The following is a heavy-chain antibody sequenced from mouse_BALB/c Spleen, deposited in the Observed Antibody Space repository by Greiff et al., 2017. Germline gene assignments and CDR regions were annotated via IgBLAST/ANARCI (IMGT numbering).Heavy chain of an antibody. CDR3: ASSSYGYYATDY. D-gene: IGHD1-1*01. V-gene: IGHV1-87*01. CDR2: IYPGAGDN. Sequence: VQLQQSGAGLVRPGASVKLSCKASGYTFTSYWMQWVSQRPGQGLEWIGAIYPGAGDNRYTQKFMGKATLTADKTSSTAFMQLSSLASEDSAVYYYASSSYGYYATDYWGQGTTLTVSS. CDR1: GYTFTSYW. J-gene: IGHJ4*01.